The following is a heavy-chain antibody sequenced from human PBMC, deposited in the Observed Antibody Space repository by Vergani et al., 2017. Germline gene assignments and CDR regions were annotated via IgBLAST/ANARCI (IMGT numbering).Heavy chain of an antibody. D-gene: IGHD3-10*02. CDR2: IYTSGST. Sequence: QVQLQESGPGLVKPSETLSLTCTVSGGSISSYYWSWIRQPAGKGLEWIGRIYTSGSTNYNPSLKSRVTISVDTSKNQFSLKLSSVTAADTAVYYCARGGVFAASPEYYFDYWGQGTLVTVSS. J-gene: IGHJ4*02. CDR1: GGSISSYY. CDR3: ARGGVFAASPEYYFDY. V-gene: IGHV4-4*07.